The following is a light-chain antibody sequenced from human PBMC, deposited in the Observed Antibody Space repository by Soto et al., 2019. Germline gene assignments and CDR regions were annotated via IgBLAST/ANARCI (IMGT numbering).Light chain of an antibody. Sequence: EIVLTQSPATLSLSPGERATLSCRASQSVSSYLAWYQQKPGQAPRLLIYDASNRATGIPARFSGSGSGTDVTLTISSLEPEYFAVYYCQQRSNWPYTFGQGTKLEIK. CDR3: QQRSNWPYT. CDR1: QSVSSY. CDR2: DAS. V-gene: IGKV3-11*01. J-gene: IGKJ2*01.